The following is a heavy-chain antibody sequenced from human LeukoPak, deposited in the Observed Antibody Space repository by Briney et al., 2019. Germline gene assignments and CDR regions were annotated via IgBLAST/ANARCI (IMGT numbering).Heavy chain of an antibody. CDR3: ASAYQLPWHYFDY. CDR1: GFTFSSYA. CDR2: ISYDGSNK. D-gene: IGHD2-2*01. Sequence: GSLRLSCAASGFTFSSYAMHWVRQAPGKGLEWVAVISYDGSNKYFADSVKGRFTISRDNSKNTLYLQMNSLRAEDTAVYYCASAYQLPWHYFDYWGQGTLVTVSS. J-gene: IGHJ4*02. V-gene: IGHV3-30-3*01.